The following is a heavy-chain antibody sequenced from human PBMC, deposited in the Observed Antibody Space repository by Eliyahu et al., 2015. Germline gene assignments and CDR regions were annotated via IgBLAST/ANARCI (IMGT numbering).Heavy chain of an antibody. J-gene: IGHJ5*01. V-gene: IGHV5-10-1*03. D-gene: IGHD1-1*01. Sequence: EVQLVQSGAEVRKPGESLKISCXTSGYTFTNYLITWVRHMPGKGLQWVGRIDPSDSQINYSPSFRGHVTISADNSIATASLQWSSLRASDTAIYYCARVKYNSGWYDSWGQGTLVTVSS. CDR3: ARVKYNSGWYDS. CDR1: GYTFTNYL. CDR2: IDPSDSQI.